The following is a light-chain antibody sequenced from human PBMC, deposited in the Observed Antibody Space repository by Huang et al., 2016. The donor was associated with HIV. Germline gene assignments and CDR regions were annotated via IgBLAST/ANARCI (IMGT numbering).Light chain of an antibody. CDR2: QAS. CDR3: QQYSSYIQWT. Sequence: DIQMTQSPSTLSASVGDRFTIICRASQSVRSWLAWYQQKPGKAPKLLIYQASTLQNGVLSRFSGSGSGTEFTLTISSLQPDDFATYYCQQYSSYIQWTFGQGTKVEI. V-gene: IGKV1-5*03. J-gene: IGKJ1*01. CDR1: QSVRSW.